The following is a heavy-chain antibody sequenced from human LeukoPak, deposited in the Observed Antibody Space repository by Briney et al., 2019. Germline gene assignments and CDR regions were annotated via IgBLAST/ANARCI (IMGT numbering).Heavy chain of an antibody. CDR1: GDSFNSRNYY. CDR3: ARSLQDIWSGYEAPRRPFDQ. CDR2: LYFTGST. Sequence: TSETLSLTCTVSGDSFNSRNYYWGWIRQPPGKGLGWIGSLYFTGSTYYNPSLKSRVTISLETAKNQFSLKMISVTGADTAVYYCARSLQDIWSGYEAPRRPFDQWGRGTLVTVSS. D-gene: IGHD6-25*01. V-gene: IGHV4-39*01. J-gene: IGHJ4*02.